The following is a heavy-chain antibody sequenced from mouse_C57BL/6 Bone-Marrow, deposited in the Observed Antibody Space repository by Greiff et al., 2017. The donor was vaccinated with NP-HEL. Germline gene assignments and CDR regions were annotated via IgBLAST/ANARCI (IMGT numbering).Heavy chain of an antibody. CDR3: ARSGDRAY. J-gene: IGHJ3*01. Sequence: EVQLQQSGPELVKPGASVKISCKASGYSFTGYYMNWVKQSPEKSLEWIGEINPSTGGTTYNQKFKAKATLTVDKSSSTAYMQLKSLTSEDSAVYYCARSGDRAYWGQGTLVTVSA. CDR1: GYSFTGYY. D-gene: IGHD4-1*01. CDR2: INPSTGGT. V-gene: IGHV1-42*01.